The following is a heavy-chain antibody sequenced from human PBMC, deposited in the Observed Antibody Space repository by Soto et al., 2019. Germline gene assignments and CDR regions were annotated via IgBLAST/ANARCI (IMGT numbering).Heavy chain of an antibody. CDR2: INPSGGST. J-gene: IGHJ4*02. V-gene: IGHV1-46*03. Sequence: ASVKVSCKASGYAFTSYYMHWVRQAPGQGLEWMGIINPSGGSTSYAQNFQGRVTMTRDTSTSTVYMELSSLRSEDTAVYYCASAGYYGSGSYRYFDYWGQGTQVTVSS. CDR1: GYAFTSYY. D-gene: IGHD3-10*01. CDR3: ASAGYYGSGSYRYFDY.